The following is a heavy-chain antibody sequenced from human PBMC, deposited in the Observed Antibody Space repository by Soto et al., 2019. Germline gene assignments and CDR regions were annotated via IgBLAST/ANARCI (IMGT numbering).Heavy chain of an antibody. CDR3: VRSRGSHPRAGGFDP. Sequence: EVQLVESGGGLAQPGWSRRLSCAASGFNFDDHAMHWVRQTPGKGLEWVSGISWNSVTINYADSIKGRFTISRDNAKRTLYLQMNNLRPAETAMYFCVRSRGSHPRAGGFDPWGQGTLVTVS. V-gene: IGHV3-9*01. J-gene: IGHJ5*02. CDR1: GFNFDDHA. D-gene: IGHD1-26*01. CDR2: ISWNSVTI.